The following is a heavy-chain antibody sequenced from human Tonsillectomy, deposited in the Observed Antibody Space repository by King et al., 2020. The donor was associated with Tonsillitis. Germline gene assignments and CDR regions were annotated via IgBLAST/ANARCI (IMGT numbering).Heavy chain of an antibody. V-gene: IGHV4-59*01. Sequence: VQLQESGPGLVKPSETLSLTCTVSGDSINGYYWSWLRPPPGKGLEWIGYMYYRGSTNYNPSLKSRVTISADTSKNQFSLKLTSVTAADTAVYYCARDLWYFDLWGRGTLVTVSS. J-gene: IGHJ2*01. CDR2: MYYRGST. CDR1: GDSINGYY. CDR3: ARDLWYFDL.